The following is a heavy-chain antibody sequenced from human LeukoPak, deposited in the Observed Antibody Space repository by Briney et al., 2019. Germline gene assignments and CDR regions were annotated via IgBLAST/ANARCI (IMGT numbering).Heavy chain of an antibody. CDR3: ARGYGYNS. CDR1: GGSTSNSDYY. Sequence: SETLSLTCSVSGGSTSNSDYYWAWIRQPPGKGLEFIGSIYYSGSTYQNPSLKSRVTISLDTSRNQFSLKMSSVTAADTAVYYCARGYGYNSWGQGTLVTVSS. J-gene: IGHJ5*02. V-gene: IGHV4-39*01. CDR2: IYYSGST. D-gene: IGHD5-24*01.